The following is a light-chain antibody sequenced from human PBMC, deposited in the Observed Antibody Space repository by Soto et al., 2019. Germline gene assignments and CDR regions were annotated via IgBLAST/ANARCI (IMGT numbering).Light chain of an antibody. Sequence: EIVLTQSPGTLSLSPGEGATLSCRASQSVSSSYLAWYQQKPGQAPRLLIYGASSRATGIPVRFSGSGSGTAFTLTISRLEPEDFAVYYWQQYANSPLTFGPGTKVDIK. CDR3: QQYANSPLT. V-gene: IGKV3-20*01. J-gene: IGKJ3*01. CDR1: QSVSSSY. CDR2: GAS.